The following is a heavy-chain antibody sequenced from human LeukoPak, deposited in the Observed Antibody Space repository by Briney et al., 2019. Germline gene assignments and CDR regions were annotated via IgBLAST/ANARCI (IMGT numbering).Heavy chain of an antibody. CDR2: ISGSGGST. Sequence: GGSLRLSCAASGFTFSSYAMSWVRQAPGKGLEWVSAISGSGGSTYYADSVKGRFTISRDNSKNTLYLQMNSLRAEDTAVYYCAKDLPYLTYTMMDAFDIWGQGTMVTVSS. CDR1: GFTFSSYA. V-gene: IGHV3-23*01. CDR3: AKDLPYLTYTMMDAFDI. D-gene: IGHD3-22*01. J-gene: IGHJ3*02.